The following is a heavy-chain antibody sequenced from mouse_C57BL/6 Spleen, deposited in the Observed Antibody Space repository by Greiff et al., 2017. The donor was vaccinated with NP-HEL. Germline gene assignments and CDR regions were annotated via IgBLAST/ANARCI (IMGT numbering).Heavy chain of an antibody. D-gene: IGHD2-5*01. V-gene: IGHV5-9-1*02. CDR3: TPYSNYDAMDY. J-gene: IGHJ4*01. Sequence: EVQGVESGEGLVKPGGSLKLSCAASGFTFSSYAMSWVRQTPEKRLEWVAYISSGGDYIYYADTVKGRFTISRDNARNTLYLQMSSLKSEDTAMYYCTPYSNYDAMDYWGQGTSVTVSS. CDR1: GFTFSSYA. CDR2: ISSGGDYI.